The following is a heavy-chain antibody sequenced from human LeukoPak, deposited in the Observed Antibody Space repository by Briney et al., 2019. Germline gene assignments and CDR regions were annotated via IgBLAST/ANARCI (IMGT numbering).Heavy chain of an antibody. J-gene: IGHJ5*02. CDR3: ARGRYDFWSGYLPWFDP. CDR1: GGSFSGYY. Sequence: SETLSLTCAGYGGSFSGYYWSWIRQPPGKGLEWIGEINHSGSTNYNPSLKSRVTISVDTSKNQFSLKLSSVTAADTAVYYCARGRYDFWSGYLPWFDPWGQGTLVTVSS. CDR2: INHSGST. D-gene: IGHD3-3*01. V-gene: IGHV4-34*01.